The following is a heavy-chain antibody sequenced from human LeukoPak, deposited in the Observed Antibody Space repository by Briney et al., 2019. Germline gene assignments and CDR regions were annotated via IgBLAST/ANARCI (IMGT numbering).Heavy chain of an antibody. V-gene: IGHV1-2*02. J-gene: IGHJ4*02. CDR2: INPNNGGT. CDR3: ATPGGDSSGYSYDY. CDR1: GYTFNGYY. D-gene: IGHD3-22*01. Sequence: ASVKVSCKASGYTFNGYYIHWVRQAPGQGLERMGWINPNNGGTNYAQKFQGRVTMTRDTSISTAYMELSTLRFDDTAVYYCATPGGDSSGYSYDYWGQGTLVTVSS.